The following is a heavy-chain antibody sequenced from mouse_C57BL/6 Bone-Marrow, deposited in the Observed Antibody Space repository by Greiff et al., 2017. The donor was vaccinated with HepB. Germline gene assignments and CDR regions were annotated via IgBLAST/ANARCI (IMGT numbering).Heavy chain of an antibody. V-gene: IGHV5-9*01. J-gene: IGHJ4*01. CDR3: ARRGRDYAMDY. CDR1: GFTFSSYT. Sequence: EVHLVESGGGLVKPGGSLKLSCAASGFTFSSYTMPWVRQTPEKRLEWVATISGGGGNTYYPDSVKGRFTISRDNAKNTLYLQMSSLRSEDTALYYCARRGRDYAMDYWGQGTSVTVSS. CDR2: ISGGGGNT.